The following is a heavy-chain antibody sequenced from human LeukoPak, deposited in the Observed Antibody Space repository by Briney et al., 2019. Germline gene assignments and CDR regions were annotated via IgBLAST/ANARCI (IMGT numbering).Heavy chain of an antibody. CDR2: IYPGDSDT. CDR1: RYSFTSYW. V-gene: IGHV5-51*01. CDR3: ARGLSRKCGGDCYQTPSMDY. Sequence: GESLKISCKGSRYSFTSYWIGWVRQMPGKGLEWMGIIYPGDSDTRYSPSFQGQVTISADKSISTAYLQWSSLKASDTAMYYCARGLSRKCGGDCYQTPSMDYWGQGTLVTVSS. D-gene: IGHD2-21*02. J-gene: IGHJ4*02.